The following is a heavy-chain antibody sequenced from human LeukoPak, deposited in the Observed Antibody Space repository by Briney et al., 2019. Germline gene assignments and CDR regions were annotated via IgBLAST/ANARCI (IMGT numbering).Heavy chain of an antibody. D-gene: IGHD6-19*01. Sequence: SETLSLTCTVSGGSISSYYWSWIRQPPGKGLEWIGYIYYSGSTNYNPSLKSRVTISVDTSKNQFSLKLSSVTAADTAVYYCARGGRSGWYRGYFDYWGQGTLVTVSS. CDR2: IYYSGST. CDR1: GGSISSYY. V-gene: IGHV4-59*01. CDR3: ARGGRSGWYRGYFDY. J-gene: IGHJ4*02.